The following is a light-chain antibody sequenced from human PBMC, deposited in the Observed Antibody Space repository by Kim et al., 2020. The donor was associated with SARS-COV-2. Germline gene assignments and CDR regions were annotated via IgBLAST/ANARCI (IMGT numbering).Light chain of an antibody. CDR3: QQFQSYPYT. Sequence: SASLGDRVTITCRASQGISSFLAWFQQKPGKAPEHLIYAASTLQSGVPSRFSGSGSGTEYSLTITGLQHEDFATYFCQQFQSYPYTFGQGTKLEI. CDR2: AAS. CDR1: QGISSF. J-gene: IGKJ2*01. V-gene: IGKV1-9*01.